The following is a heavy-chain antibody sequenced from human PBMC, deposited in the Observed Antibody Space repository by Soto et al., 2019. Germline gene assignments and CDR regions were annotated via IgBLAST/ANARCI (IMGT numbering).Heavy chain of an antibody. D-gene: IGHD2-2*01. CDR3: AKHKGCSTTTCHWNAFDI. CDR1: GFTFSSYA. Sequence: EVQLLESGGGLVQPGGSLRLSCAASGFTFSSYALSWVRQAPGKGLEWVSAISSSGAGTYYADSVKGRFTISRDNSKNTLFLQMNSLRAEDSAVYYCAKHKGCSTTTCHWNAFDIWGQGTMVTVSS. V-gene: IGHV3-23*01. CDR2: ISSSGAGT. J-gene: IGHJ3*02.